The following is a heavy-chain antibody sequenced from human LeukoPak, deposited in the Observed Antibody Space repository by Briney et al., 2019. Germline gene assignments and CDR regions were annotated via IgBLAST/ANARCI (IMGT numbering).Heavy chain of an antibody. D-gene: IGHD6-13*01. J-gene: IGHJ4*02. CDR3: AREIIAAAADY. V-gene: IGHV3-21*01. CDR1: GFTFSSYS. CDR2: ISSSSSYI. Sequence: GGSLRLSRAASGFTFSSYSMNWVRQAPGKGLEWVSSISSSSSYIYYADSVKGRFTISRDNAKNSLYLQMNSLRAEDTAVYYCAREIIAAAADYWGQGTLVTVSS.